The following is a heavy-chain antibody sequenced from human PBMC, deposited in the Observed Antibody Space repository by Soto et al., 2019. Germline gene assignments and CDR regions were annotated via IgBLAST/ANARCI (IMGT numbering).Heavy chain of an antibody. CDR3: VREPWGFSGTWYDY. D-gene: IGHD6-13*01. J-gene: IGHJ4*02. V-gene: IGHV3-74*01. CDR1: KFSFSSYW. CDR2: INHDGSKT. Sequence: GGSLRLSCAASKFSFSSYWMHWVRQVPGKGPAWVSRINHDGSKTEYADSVKGRFTISRDNTKNTLYLQMNSLRVEDTAMYYCVREPWGFSGTWYDYWGQGTLVTVSS.